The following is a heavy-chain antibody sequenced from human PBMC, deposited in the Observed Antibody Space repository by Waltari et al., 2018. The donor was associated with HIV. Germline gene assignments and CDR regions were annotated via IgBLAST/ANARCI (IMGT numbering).Heavy chain of an antibody. D-gene: IGHD1-26*01. CDR2: IYSGGST. J-gene: IGHJ4*02. V-gene: IGHV3-66*02. CDR3: ARGTGSYRVANDY. Sequence: EVQLVESGGGLVQPGGSLRLSCAASGFTVSSNYMSWVRQAPGKGLEWVSVIYSGGSTYYADSVKGRFTISRDNSKNTLYLQMNSLRAEDTAVYYCARGTGSYRVANDYWGQGTLVTVSS. CDR1: GFTVSSNY.